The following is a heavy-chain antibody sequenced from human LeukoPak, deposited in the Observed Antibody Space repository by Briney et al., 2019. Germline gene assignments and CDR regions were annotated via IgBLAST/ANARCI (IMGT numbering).Heavy chain of an antibody. J-gene: IGHJ4*02. D-gene: IGHD6-13*01. CDR1: GGSISSSSYY. CDR3: ARDSIAAADTNYFDY. V-gene: IGHV4-39*07. CDR2: IYYSGST. Sequence: PSETLPLTCTVSGGSISSSSYYWGWIRQPPGKGLEWIGSIYYSGSTYYNPSLKSRVTISVDTSKNQFSLKLSSVTAADTAVYYCARDSIAAADTNYFDYWGQGTLVTVSS.